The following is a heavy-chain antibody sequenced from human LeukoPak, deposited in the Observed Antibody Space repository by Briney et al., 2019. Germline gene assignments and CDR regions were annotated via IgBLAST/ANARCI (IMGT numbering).Heavy chain of an antibody. Sequence: ASVKVSCKASGYTFTNNYMHWVRQAPGQGLEWMGWINPNSGGTNYAQKFQGRVTMTRDTSISTAYMELSRLRSDDTAVYYCARVNGVVVVVAAKRTGWFDPWGQGTLVTVSS. CDR2: INPNSGGT. CDR3: ARVNGVVVVVAAKRTGWFDP. J-gene: IGHJ5*02. CDR1: GYTFTNNY. D-gene: IGHD2-15*01. V-gene: IGHV1-2*02.